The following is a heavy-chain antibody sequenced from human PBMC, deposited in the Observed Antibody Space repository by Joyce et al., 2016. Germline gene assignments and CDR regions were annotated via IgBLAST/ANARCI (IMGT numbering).Heavy chain of an antibody. CDR3: ARAGNYYDSSGLVDY. V-gene: IGHV4-31*03. CDR1: GGSISSGGYY. D-gene: IGHD3-22*01. J-gene: IGHJ4*02. CDR2: VHYSGST. Sequence: QVQLQESGPRLVKPSQTLSLTCTVSGGSISSGGYYWNWFRQHPGRGLEWIGYVHYSGSTYYNPSLKSRVTISADTSKNQFSLKLNSVTAAYTAVYYCARAGNYYDSSGLVDYWGQGTLVTVSS.